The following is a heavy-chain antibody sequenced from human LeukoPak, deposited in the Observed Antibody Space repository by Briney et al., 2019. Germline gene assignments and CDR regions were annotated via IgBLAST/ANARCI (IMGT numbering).Heavy chain of an antibody. V-gene: IGHV3-33*08. D-gene: IGHD5-24*01. J-gene: IGHJ4*02. CDR2: IWYDGSNK. CDR3: ARGDGYTDY. Sequence: PGGSLRLSCAVSGFIVNNKYMTWVRQAPGKGLEWVALIWYDGSNKYYADSVKGRFTISRDNSKNTLYLQMNSLRAEDTAVYYCARGDGYTDYWGQGTLVTVSS. CDR1: GFIVNNKY.